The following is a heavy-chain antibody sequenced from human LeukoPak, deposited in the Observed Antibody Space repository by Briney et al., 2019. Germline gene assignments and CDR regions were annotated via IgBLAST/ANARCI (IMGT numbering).Heavy chain of an antibody. Sequence: GGSLRLSCAASGFTFSSYAMHWVRQAPGKGLEWVAVISYDGSNKYYADSVKGRFTISRDNAKNSLYLQMNSLRAEDTAVYYCAGPPQASSFDIWGQGTMVTVSS. V-gene: IGHV3-30*04. J-gene: IGHJ3*02. CDR1: GFTFSSYA. D-gene: IGHD3-10*01. CDR2: ISYDGSNK. CDR3: AGPPQASSFDI.